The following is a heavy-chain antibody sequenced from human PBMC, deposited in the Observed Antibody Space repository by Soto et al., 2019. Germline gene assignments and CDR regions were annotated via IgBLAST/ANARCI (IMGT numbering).Heavy chain of an antibody. D-gene: IGHD5-18*01. V-gene: IGHV4-59*01. CDR3: ALGGYNYGRPFDF. J-gene: IGHJ4*02. CDR1: GGSISNFH. CDR2: IYYSGN. Sequence: PWGTLSLTCNVSGGSISNFHLSWIRQPPGKGLEWIGYIYYSGNYYNPSLTSRVSMSLDKSKNQFSLHLKSVTAADTALYFCALGGYNYGRPFDFWGQGTRVTVSS.